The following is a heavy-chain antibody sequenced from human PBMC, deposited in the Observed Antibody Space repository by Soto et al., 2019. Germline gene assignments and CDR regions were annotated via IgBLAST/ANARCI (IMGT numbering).Heavy chain of an antibody. D-gene: IGHD2-2*01. CDR1: GFNFNDYA. J-gene: IGHJ5*02. CDR2: VSWNGGPI. V-gene: IGHV3-9*01. Sequence: SLRLSCAASGFNFNDYAMHWVRQAPGKGLEWVSVVSWNGGPIGYADSVKGRFTISRDNAKKSLHLQMNNLKPDDTALYYCAKDGCTSCFYLPSWGQGSLVTASS. CDR3: AKDGCTSCFYLPS.